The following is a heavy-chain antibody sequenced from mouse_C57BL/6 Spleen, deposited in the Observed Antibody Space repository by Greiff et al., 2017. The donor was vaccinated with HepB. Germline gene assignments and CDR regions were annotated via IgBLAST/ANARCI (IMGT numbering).Heavy chain of an antibody. CDR3: TRDGYYVGYFDY. V-gene: IGHV5-9-1*02. D-gene: IGHD2-3*01. CDR1: GFTFSSYA. CDR2: ISSGGDYI. Sequence: EVKVVESGEGLVKPGGSLKLSCAASGFTFSSYAMSWVRQTPEKRLEWVAYISSGGDYIYYADTVKGRFTISRDNARNTLYLQMSSLKSEDTAMYYCTRDGYYVGYFDYWGQGTTLTVSS. J-gene: IGHJ2*01.